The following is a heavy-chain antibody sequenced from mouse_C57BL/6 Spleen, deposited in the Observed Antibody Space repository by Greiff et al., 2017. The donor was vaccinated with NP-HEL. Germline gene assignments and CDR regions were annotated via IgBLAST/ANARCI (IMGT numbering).Heavy chain of an antibody. J-gene: IGHJ3*01. CDR1: GYTFTEYT. D-gene: IGHD2-1*01. CDR3: ARHEDRDYGNQAWFAY. CDR2: FYPGSGSI. Sequence: QVQLKESGAELVKPGASVKLSCKASGYTFTEYTIHCVKQRSGQGLEWIGWFYPGSGSIKYNEKFKDKATLTADKSSSTVYMELSRLTSEDSAVYFCARHEDRDYGNQAWFAYWGQGTLVTVSA. V-gene: IGHV1-62-2*01.